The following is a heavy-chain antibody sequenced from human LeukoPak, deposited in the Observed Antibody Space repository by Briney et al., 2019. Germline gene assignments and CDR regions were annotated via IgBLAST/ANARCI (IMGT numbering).Heavy chain of an antibody. CDR1: GFTFSNYA. V-gene: IGHV3-23*01. J-gene: IGHJ3*02. Sequence: GSLRLSCAASGFTFSNYAVAWVRQAPGKGLEWVSAEGSAGGTYYADSVRGRFTISRDNSGNTLSLQMSSLRVEDTALYYCASRTWTGPGYYAFDIWGQGTMVTVSS. D-gene: IGHD3/OR15-3a*01. CDR3: ASRTWTGPGYYAFDI. CDR2: EGSAGGT.